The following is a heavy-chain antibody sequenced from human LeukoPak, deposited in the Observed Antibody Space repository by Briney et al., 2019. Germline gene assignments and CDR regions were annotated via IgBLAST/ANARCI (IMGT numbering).Heavy chain of an antibody. V-gene: IGHV1-18*01. CDR2: ISGYTGDT. Sequence: ASVKVSCKTSGYTFTNYDIYWVRQAPGQGLECMGWISGYTGDTKYAQILQGRFTVTTDTSTSTAYMELRSLTYDDTAVYYCARAGYCGDGGCRGGSAFDVWGQGTMVTVSS. CDR1: GYTFTNYD. D-gene: IGHD2-15*01. CDR3: ARAGYCGDGGCRGGSAFDV. J-gene: IGHJ3*01.